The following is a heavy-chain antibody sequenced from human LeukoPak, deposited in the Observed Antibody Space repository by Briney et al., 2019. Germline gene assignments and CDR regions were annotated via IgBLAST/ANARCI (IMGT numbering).Heavy chain of an antibody. CDR1: GFTFRRYS. CDR3: ARQERRGEAGREY. Sequence: LGGSLRLSRAASGFTFRRYSMNWVRQAPGKGLEWVSAIRSSSSYRYYADSVKGRFTTSRNNSKKSLNLQTNALRAEDSAVYYCARQERRGEAGREYWGQGTLVTVSS. D-gene: IGHD6-13*01. J-gene: IGHJ4*02. V-gene: IGHV3-21*01. CDR2: IRSSSSYR.